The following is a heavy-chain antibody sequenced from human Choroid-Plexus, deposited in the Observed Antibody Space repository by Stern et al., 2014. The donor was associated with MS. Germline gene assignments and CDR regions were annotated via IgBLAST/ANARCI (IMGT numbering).Heavy chain of an antibody. CDR3: ATPSTVTVGGMDV. D-gene: IGHD4-17*01. Sequence: QLVQSGTEVKKPGSSVKVSCRASGGTFSSQAINWVRQAPGQGLERVGGIIPIFGTPNYAQKVQDRVTITADESTSTAYMDLSSLRSEDTAVYYCATPSTVTVGGMDVWGQGTTVTVSS. CDR1: GGTFSSQA. CDR2: IIPIFGTP. V-gene: IGHV1-69*01. J-gene: IGHJ6*02.